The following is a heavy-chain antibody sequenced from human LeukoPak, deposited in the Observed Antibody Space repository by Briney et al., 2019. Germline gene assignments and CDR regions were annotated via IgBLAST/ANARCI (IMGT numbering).Heavy chain of an antibody. Sequence: GGSLRLSCAASGFTFSSFAMHWVRQAPGKGLEWVAVISYDGSNKFYADSVKGRFTISRDSSKNTLFLHMNTLRAEDTAIYYCAKDRTVGASYWYFDLWGRGTLVTVSS. V-gene: IGHV3-30*04. D-gene: IGHD1-26*01. CDR3: AKDRTVGASYWYFDL. CDR2: ISYDGSNK. J-gene: IGHJ2*01. CDR1: GFTFSSFA.